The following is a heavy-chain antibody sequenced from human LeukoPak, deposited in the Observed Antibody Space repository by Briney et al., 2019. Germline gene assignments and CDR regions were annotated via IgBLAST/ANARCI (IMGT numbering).Heavy chain of an antibody. V-gene: IGHV4-34*01. D-gene: IGHD5-18*01. CDR2: INHSGST. Sequence: PSETLSLTCAVYGGSFSGYYWSWIRQPPGKGREWIGEINHSGSTNYNPSLKSRATISVDTSKNQFSLKLSSVTAADTAVYYCARVGKYSYRAYHAFDIWGQGTMVTVSS. CDR3: ARVGKYSYRAYHAFDI. CDR1: GGSFSGYY. J-gene: IGHJ3*02.